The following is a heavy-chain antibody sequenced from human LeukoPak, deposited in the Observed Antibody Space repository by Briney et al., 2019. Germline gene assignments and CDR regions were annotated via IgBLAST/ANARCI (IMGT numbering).Heavy chain of an antibody. CDR3: TTGSMVAFTGIWY. Sequence: GGSLRLSCAASGFAFSNAWMSWVRQAPGKGLEWVGRIRSTTDGGTTDYAGPVKGRFTISRDDSKDTLYLQMNSLKTEDTAVYYCTTGSMVAFTGIWYWGRGTLVTVSS. CDR1: GFAFSNAW. J-gene: IGHJ4*02. V-gene: IGHV3-15*01. CDR2: IRSTTDGGTT. D-gene: IGHD2-15*01.